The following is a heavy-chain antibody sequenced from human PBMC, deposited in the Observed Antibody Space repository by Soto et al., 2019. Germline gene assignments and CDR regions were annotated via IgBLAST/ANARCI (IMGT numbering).Heavy chain of an antibody. D-gene: IGHD6-19*01. V-gene: IGHV3-15*01. CDR2: TT. CDR1: GGSFSGYY. J-gene: IGHJ4*02. Sequence: ETLSLTCAVYGGSFSGYYWSWIRQPPGKGLEWIGTTDYAAPVKGRFTISRDDSKNTLYLQVNSLKTEDTAVYYCTTEYSSGWYRNWGQGTLVTVSS. CDR3: TTEYSSGWYRN.